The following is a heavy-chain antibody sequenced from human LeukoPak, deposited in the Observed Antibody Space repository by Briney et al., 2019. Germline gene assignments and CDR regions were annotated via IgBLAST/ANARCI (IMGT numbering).Heavy chain of an antibody. CDR1: GFTFSSYA. V-gene: IGHV3-23*01. Sequence: GGSLRLSCAASGFTFSSYAMSWVRQAPGKGLEWVSAISGSGGSTYYADSVKGRFTISRDNSKNTLYLQMNSLRAEDTAVYYCAKLKKEDYYDSSGYYGPANWGQGTLVTVSS. CDR3: AKLKKEDYYDSSGYYGPAN. J-gene: IGHJ4*02. CDR2: ISGSGGST. D-gene: IGHD3-22*01.